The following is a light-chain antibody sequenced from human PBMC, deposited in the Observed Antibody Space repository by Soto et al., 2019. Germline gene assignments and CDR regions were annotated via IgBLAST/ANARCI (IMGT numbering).Light chain of an antibody. CDR3: ISYAGNDNFV. CDR2: GDT. J-gene: IGLJ1*01. V-gene: IGLV1-40*01. CDR1: SSNIGADYH. Sequence: QSVLTQPPSVSGAPGQRVSIFCSGSSSNIGADYHVHWYQQFPGTAPRLLIYGDTNRPSGVPGRFSGSKSDTSASLVITGLQAEDEADYYCISYAGNDNFVFGTGTKLTVL.